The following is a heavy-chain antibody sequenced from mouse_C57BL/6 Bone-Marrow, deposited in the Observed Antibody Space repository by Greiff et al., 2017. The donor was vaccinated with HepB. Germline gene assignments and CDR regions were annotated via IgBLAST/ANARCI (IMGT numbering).Heavy chain of an antibody. J-gene: IGHJ4*01. CDR2: IYPSDSET. Sequence: QVQLQQPGAELVRPGSSVKLSCKASGYTFTSYWMHWVKQRPIQGLEWIGNIYPSDSETHYNQKFKDKATLTVDKSSSTAYMQLSSLTSEDSAVYYCARIHDGYYAMDYWGQGTSVTVSS. D-gene: IGHD2-3*01. CDR1: GYTFTSYW. CDR3: ARIHDGYYAMDY. V-gene: IGHV1-52*01.